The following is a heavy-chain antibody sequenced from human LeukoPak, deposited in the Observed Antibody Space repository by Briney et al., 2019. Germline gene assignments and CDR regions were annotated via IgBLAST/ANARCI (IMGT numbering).Heavy chain of an antibody. Sequence: GGSLRLSCAASGFTFSSYSMTWVRQAPGKGLEWVSSISSSSSYIYYADSVKGRFTISRDNAKNSLYLQMNSLRAEDTAVYYCARESQQLVTIDYWGQGTLVTVSS. J-gene: IGHJ4*02. CDR3: ARESQQLVTIDY. CDR1: GFTFSSYS. CDR2: ISSSSSYI. V-gene: IGHV3-21*01. D-gene: IGHD6-13*01.